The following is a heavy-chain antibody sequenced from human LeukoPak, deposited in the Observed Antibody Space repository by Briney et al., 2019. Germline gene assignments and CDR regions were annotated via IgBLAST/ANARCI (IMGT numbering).Heavy chain of an antibody. CDR2: FDPEDGET. J-gene: IGHJ4*02. CDR3: ATVRGMITFGGVIPYYFDY. V-gene: IGHV1-24*01. D-gene: IGHD3-16*02. Sequence: ASVKVSCKVSGYTLTELSMHWVRQAPGKGLEWMGGFDPEDGETIYAQKFQGRVTMTEDASTDTACMDLSSLRSEDTAVYYCATVRGMITFGGVIPYYFDYWGQGTLVTVSS. CDR1: GYTLTELS.